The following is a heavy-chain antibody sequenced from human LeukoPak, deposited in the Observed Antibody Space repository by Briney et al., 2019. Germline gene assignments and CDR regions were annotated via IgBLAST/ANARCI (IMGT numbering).Heavy chain of an antibody. CDR3: ARDPYSSSWLDY. V-gene: IGHV3-30*04. J-gene: IGHJ4*02. D-gene: IGHD6-13*01. CDR1: GFTFSSYA. CDR2: ISYDGGNK. Sequence: GGSLRLSCAASGFTFSSYAMHWVRQAPGKGLEWVAVISYDGGNKYYADSVKGRFTISRDNSKNTLYLQMNSLRAEDTAVYYCARDPYSSSWLDYWGQGTLVTVSS.